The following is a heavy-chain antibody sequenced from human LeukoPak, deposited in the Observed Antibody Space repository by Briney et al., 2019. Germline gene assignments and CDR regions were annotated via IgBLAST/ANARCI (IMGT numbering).Heavy chain of an antibody. J-gene: IGHJ4*02. V-gene: IGHV1-2*02. CDR2: INPNSGET. CDR3: ARAVRSSWYSSDY. D-gene: IGHD6-13*01. CDR1: GYTFTGYF. Sequence: ASVKVSCKASGYTFTGYFMHWVRQAPGQGLEWMEWINPNSGETNYALKFQGRVTMTRDTSISTTYMELSRLRSDDTAVYYCARAVRSSWYSSDYWGQGTLVTVSS.